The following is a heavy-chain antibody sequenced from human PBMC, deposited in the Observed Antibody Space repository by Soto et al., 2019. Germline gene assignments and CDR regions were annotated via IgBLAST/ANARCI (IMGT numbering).Heavy chain of an antibody. CDR2: VIPVSGTP. V-gene: IGHV1-69*06. CDR3: ARDRGSGSYYSVSDYWYFDL. CDR1: GGTFSNYA. Sequence: QVQLVQSGAEVKKPGSSVNVSCKASGGTFSNYAICWVRQAPGRGLEWMGGVIPVSGTPKYAQKFQDRVLITADKSTSTAYMELTSLTSEDTAVYFCARDRGSGSYYSVSDYWYFDLWGRGTLVTVSS. D-gene: IGHD1-26*01. J-gene: IGHJ2*01.